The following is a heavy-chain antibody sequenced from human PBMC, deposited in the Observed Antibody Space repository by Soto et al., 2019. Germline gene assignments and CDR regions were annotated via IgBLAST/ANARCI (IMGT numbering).Heavy chain of an antibody. Sequence: VQLVESGGGLVKPGESLRLSCAASGFTFNYFTLNWVRQAPGQGLEWVASISSSSSHKYSADSVRGRFTFSRDNANNSLYLQMNSLRVEDTAVYYCARLRSDAFDIWGQGTLVTVSS. D-gene: IGHD4-17*01. CDR2: ISSSSSHK. J-gene: IGHJ3*02. CDR3: ARLRSDAFDI. CDR1: GFTFNYFT. V-gene: IGHV3-21*04.